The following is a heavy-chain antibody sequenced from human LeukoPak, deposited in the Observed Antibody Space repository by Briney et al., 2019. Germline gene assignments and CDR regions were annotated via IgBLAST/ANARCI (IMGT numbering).Heavy chain of an antibody. CDR2: INHSRST. CDR3: ARTTIFGVVIKFDY. D-gene: IGHD3-3*01. J-gene: IGHJ4*02. CDR1: GGSFSGYY. V-gene: IGHV4-34*01. Sequence: SETLSLTCAAYGGSFSGYYWSWIRQPPGKGLEWIGEINHSRSTNYNPSLKSRVTISVDTSKNQCSLKLSSVTAADTAVYYCARTTIFGVVIKFDYWGQGTLVTVSS.